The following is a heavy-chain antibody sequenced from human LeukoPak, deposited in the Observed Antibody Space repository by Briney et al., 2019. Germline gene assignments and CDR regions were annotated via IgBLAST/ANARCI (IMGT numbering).Heavy chain of an antibody. CDR3: ASDPSSSWYQYSHL. Sequence: GGSLRLSCAASEFTVSTNYMSWVRQAPGKGLEWVSVIYSGGNAYYADSVKGRFTISRDNSKNTVYLLMNSLRAEDTAVYYCASDPSSSWYQYSHLWGRGTLVTVSS. V-gene: IGHV3-66*01. CDR1: EFTVSTNY. D-gene: IGHD6-13*01. J-gene: IGHJ2*01. CDR2: IYSGGNA.